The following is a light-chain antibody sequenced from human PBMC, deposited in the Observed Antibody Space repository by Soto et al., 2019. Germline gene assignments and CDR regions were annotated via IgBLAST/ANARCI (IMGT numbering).Light chain of an antibody. Sequence: QSALTQPASVSGSPGQSITISCTGSSSDIGRYKYVSWYQQHPDKAPRLIIYEVTNRPSGVSSRFSGSKSHNTASLTISGLQAEDEADYYCSSYTDDTTYVFGTGTKVTAL. CDR2: EVT. CDR1: SSDIGRYKY. CDR3: SSYTDDTTYV. J-gene: IGLJ1*01. V-gene: IGLV2-14*01.